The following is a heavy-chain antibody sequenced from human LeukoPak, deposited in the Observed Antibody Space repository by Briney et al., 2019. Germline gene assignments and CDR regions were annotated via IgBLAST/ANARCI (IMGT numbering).Heavy chain of an antibody. CDR1: GFSFNNDW. D-gene: IGHD3-16*01. CDR3: TRRLDE. V-gene: IGHV3-7*01. J-gene: IGHJ4*02. CDR2: INQDGSEK. Sequence: GGSLRLSCATSGFSFNNDWMDWVRQAPGKGLEWVANINQDGSEKNCLDSVKGRFTTSRDNAQNSLYLQMNGLRVEDTAVYYCTRRLDEWGQGTLVTVSS.